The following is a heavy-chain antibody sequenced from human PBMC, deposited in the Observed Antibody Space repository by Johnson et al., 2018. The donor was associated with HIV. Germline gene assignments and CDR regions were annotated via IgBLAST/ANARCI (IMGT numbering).Heavy chain of an antibody. CDR3: AKDFGRYCSGGSCYSMSP. CDR2: FNNDGNTT. CDR1: GFTVSSNY. Sequence: VQLVESGGGLVQPGGSLRLSCAASGFTVSSNYMSWVRQAPGKGLEWVSRFNNDGNTTTYADSVKGRFTISRDNAKNSLYLQMNSLRTEDTALYYCAKDFGRYCSGGSCYSMSPWGQGTMVTVSS. V-gene: IGHV3-74*01. J-gene: IGHJ3*01. D-gene: IGHD2-15*01.